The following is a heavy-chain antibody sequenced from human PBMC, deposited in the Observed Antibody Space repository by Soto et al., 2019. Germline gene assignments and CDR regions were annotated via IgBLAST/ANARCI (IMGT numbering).Heavy chain of an antibody. CDR2: INAGNGNT. Sequence: QVQLVQSGAEVKKPGASVKVSCKASGYPFTHYAMHWVRQAPGQRLEWMGWINAGNGNTKDSQKFQGRVTITRDPSATTTYMELSSLRSEATAVYYCARGPLGDGYTLDYWGQGTLVTFSS. J-gene: IGHJ4*02. D-gene: IGHD5-12*01. CDR3: ARGPLGDGYTLDY. CDR1: GYPFTHYA. V-gene: IGHV1-3*01.